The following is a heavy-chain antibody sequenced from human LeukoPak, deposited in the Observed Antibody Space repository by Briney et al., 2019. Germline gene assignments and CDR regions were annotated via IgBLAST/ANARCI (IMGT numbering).Heavy chain of an antibody. Sequence: SVKVSCKASGGTFSSYAISWVRQAPGQGLEWMGGIIPIFGTANYAQKFQGRVTITADESTSTAYMELSSLRSEDTAVYYCARDRSDIAVAGNDYYYYYMDVWGKGTTVTVSS. CDR3: ARDRSDIAVAGNDYYYYYMDV. V-gene: IGHV1-69*13. CDR2: IIPIFGTA. CDR1: GGTFSSYA. J-gene: IGHJ6*03. D-gene: IGHD6-19*01.